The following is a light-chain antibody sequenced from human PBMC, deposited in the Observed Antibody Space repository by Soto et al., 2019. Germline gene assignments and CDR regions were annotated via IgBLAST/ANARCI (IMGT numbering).Light chain of an antibody. Sequence: QSVLTQPASVSGSPGQSTTISCTGTSSDIGGYNYVSWYQQLPGEAPKLIIYDVSDRPSGVSTRFSGSKSGNTASLTISGLQAEYEGDYYCSSFTSRHTYVFGTGTKLTVL. J-gene: IGLJ1*01. CDR2: DVS. CDR1: SSDIGGYNY. CDR3: SSFTSRHTYV. V-gene: IGLV2-14*01.